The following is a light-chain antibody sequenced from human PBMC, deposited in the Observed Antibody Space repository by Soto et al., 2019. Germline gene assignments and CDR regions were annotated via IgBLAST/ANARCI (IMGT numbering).Light chain of an antibody. Sequence: EVELTQSPDILSVSPGETATLSCRASQSVRSNLAWYQQKPGQAPRLLIYGASTRATGIPARFSGSGSGREFTLTISSLQSEDFATYYCQKYNGAPFTFGPGTKVDIK. J-gene: IGKJ3*01. CDR3: QKYNGAPFT. CDR1: QSVRSN. V-gene: IGKV3-15*01. CDR2: GAS.